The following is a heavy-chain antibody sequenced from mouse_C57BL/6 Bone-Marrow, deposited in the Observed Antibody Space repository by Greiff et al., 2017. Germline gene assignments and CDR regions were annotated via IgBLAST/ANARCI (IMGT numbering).Heavy chain of an antibody. D-gene: IGHD1-1*01. V-gene: IGHV1-82*01. CDR1: GYAFSSSW. J-gene: IGHJ2*01. CDR2: IYPGDGDT. CDR3: ARSRILFITTVVAGNYFDY. Sequence: QVQLQQPGAELVKPGASVKVSCKASGYAFSSSWMNWVKQRPGKGLEWIGRIYPGDGDTNYNGKVKGKATLTADKSSSTAYMQLSSLTSEDSAVYFCARSRILFITTVVAGNYFDYWGQGTTLTVSS.